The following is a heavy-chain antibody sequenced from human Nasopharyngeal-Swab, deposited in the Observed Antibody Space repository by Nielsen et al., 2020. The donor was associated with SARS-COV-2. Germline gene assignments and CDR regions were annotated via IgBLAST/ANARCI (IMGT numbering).Heavy chain of an antibody. CDR1: GFTFSDYY. CDR2: ISSSSSYT. V-gene: IGHV3-11*05. D-gene: IGHD3-3*01. CDR3: ARERGLRFLEWLSLWDGMDV. Sequence: GESLKISCAASGFTFSDYYMSWIRQAPGKGLEWVSYISSSSSYTNYADSVKGRFTIPRDNAKNSLYLQMNSLRAEDTAVYYCARERGLRFLEWLSLWDGMDVWGQGTTVTVSS. J-gene: IGHJ6*02.